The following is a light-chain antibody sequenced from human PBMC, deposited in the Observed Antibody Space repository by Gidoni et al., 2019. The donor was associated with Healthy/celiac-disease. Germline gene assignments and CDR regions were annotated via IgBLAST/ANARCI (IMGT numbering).Light chain of an antibody. J-gene: IGLJ2*01. V-gene: IGLV2-14*01. Sequence: QPASVSGSPGQSITISCTGTSSDVGGYNYVSRYQQHPGKAPKLMIYEVSNRPSGVSNRFSGSKSGNTASLTISGLQAEDEADYYCSSYTSSSTLVVFGGGTKLTVL. CDR3: SSYTSSSTLVV. CDR1: SSDVGGYNY. CDR2: EVS.